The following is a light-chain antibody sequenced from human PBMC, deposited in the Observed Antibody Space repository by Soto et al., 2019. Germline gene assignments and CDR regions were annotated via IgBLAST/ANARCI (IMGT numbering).Light chain of an antibody. CDR3: QQYGGSPIT. CDR2: AAS. J-gene: IGKJ5*01. V-gene: IGKV3-20*01. Sequence: EIVLTQSPGTLSLSPGERATLSCRASQSVSSNFLAWFQQQPGQAPRLLVYAASRRVTGIPDRFSGSGSGTDFTLKISRLEPEDFAVYFCQQYGGSPITFGQGTRLEIK. CDR1: QSVSSNF.